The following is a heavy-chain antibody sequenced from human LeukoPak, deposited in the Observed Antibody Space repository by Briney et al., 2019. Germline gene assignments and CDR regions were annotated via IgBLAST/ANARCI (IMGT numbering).Heavy chain of an antibody. J-gene: IGHJ4*02. Sequence: SETLSLTCTVSGFAISSGHYWGWVRQPPGAGLEWIGSVYQSGTTYYNPSLKSRVTTSVDMSKNQFSLRLRPVTAADTAVYYCARIFIRNGYSSYFDCWGQGTLVTVSS. CDR1: GFAISSGHY. V-gene: IGHV4-38-2*02. CDR2: VYQSGTT. D-gene: IGHD5-18*01. CDR3: ARIFIRNGYSSYFDC.